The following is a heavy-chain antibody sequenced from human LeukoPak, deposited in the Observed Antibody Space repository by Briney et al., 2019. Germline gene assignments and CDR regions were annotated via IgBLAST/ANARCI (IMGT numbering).Heavy chain of an antibody. CDR3: ARVGIAVAGTQDGEIDY. D-gene: IGHD6-19*01. Sequence: ASVKVSCKASGGTFSSYAISWVRQAPGQGVEWMGRIIPIFGTANYAQKFQGRVTITTDESTSTAYMELSRLRSEDTAVYYCARVGIAVAGTQDGEIDYWDQGTLVTVSS. CDR1: GGTFSSYA. CDR2: IIPIFGTA. V-gene: IGHV1-69*05. J-gene: IGHJ4*02.